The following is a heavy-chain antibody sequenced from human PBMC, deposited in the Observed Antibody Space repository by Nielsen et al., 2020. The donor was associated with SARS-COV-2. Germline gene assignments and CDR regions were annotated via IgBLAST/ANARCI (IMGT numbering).Heavy chain of an antibody. CDR1: GFTFSSYG. CDR3: ARDCSSTSCYYYYYMDV. CDR2: IWYDGSNK. Sequence: GGSLRLSCAASGFTFSSYGMHWVRQAPGKGLEWVAVIWYDGSNKYYADSVKGRFTISRDNSKNTLYLQMNSLRAEDTAVYYCARDCSSTSCYYYYYMDVWGKGTTVTVSS. J-gene: IGHJ6*03. V-gene: IGHV3-33*01. D-gene: IGHD2-2*01.